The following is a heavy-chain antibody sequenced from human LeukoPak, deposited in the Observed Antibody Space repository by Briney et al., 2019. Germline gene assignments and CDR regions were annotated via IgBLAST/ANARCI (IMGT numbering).Heavy chain of an antibody. D-gene: IGHD1-26*01. CDR3: ARGGARNTKLDS. Sequence: ASVKVSCKASGYTFTGYYMHWVGQAAGQGLEWMGRINPNRGGTNYAQKFQGRVTMTRDTSISTAYMELSRLRSDDTAVYYCARGGARNTKLDSSGQGKLVTASS. V-gene: IGHV1-2*06. CDR1: GYTFTGYY. J-gene: IGHJ4*02. CDR2: INPNRGGT.